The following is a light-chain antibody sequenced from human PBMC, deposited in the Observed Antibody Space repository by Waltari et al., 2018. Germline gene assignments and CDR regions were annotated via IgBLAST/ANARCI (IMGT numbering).Light chain of an antibody. J-gene: IGLJ2*01. CDR2: DVN. CDR1: SKDVGGYNN. V-gene: IGLV2-14*03. Sequence: QSALTQPASVSGSPGQSITISCTGTSKDVGGYNNVSWYQQHPGKAPKFLIYDVNNRPSGVSNRFSGSKSGNTASLTISGLQAEDEADYFCSSYTSSTSVIFGGGTKVTVL. CDR3: SSYTSSTSVI.